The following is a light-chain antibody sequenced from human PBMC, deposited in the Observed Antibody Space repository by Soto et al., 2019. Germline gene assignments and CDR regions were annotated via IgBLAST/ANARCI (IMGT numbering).Light chain of an antibody. CDR3: QQYGSSPPYT. V-gene: IGKV3-20*01. CDR2: GSS. CDR1: QSGSNNY. J-gene: IGKJ2*01. Sequence: EVVLTQSPGTLSLSPGERATLSCRASQSGSNNYFAWYQQKPGQAPRLLIFGSSDRATGIPDRFSGSGYGTDFTLTISRLEPEDFAVYYCQQYGSSPPYTFGQGTKLEIK.